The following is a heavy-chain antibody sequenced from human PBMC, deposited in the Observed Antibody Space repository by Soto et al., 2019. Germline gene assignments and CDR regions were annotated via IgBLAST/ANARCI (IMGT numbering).Heavy chain of an antibody. CDR2: ISSGSSDT. J-gene: IGHJ4*02. CDR1: GFTFSRVS. Sequence: GGSLRLSCEASGFTFSRVSMNWDRQVPGKGLEWVASISSGSSDTWYADSVKGRFIISRDNAQNSLFLQMNTLRPEDTAMYYCARVAYWGPGTQVTVSS. CDR3: ARVAY. V-gene: IGHV3-21*01.